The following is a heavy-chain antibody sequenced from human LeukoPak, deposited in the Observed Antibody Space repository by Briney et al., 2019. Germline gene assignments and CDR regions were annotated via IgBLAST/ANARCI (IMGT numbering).Heavy chain of an antibody. J-gene: IGHJ4*02. V-gene: IGHV3-21*01. CDR1: GFTFSSYN. CDR2: IHSSSTYI. Sequence: GGSLRLSCEASGFTFSSYNMNWVRQAPGKGLEWVSSIHSSSTYIYYADSVKGRFTISRDNAKNSLYLQMNSLRAEDTAVYYCASPRTTGLTSYYFDNWGQGTLVTVSS. CDR3: ASPRTTGLTSYYFDN. D-gene: IGHD2-8*02.